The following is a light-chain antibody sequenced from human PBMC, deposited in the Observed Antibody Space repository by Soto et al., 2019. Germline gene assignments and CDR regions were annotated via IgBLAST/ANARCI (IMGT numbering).Light chain of an antibody. V-gene: IGKV3-20*01. Sequence: EIVLTQSPGTLSLSPGERATLSSRASQSVTSSYVAWYQQKPGQAPRLLVYGASSRATGIPDRFSGSGSGTDFSLTISRLEPEDFAVYYCHQYGISPFTFGQGTKLEI. CDR1: QSVTSSY. J-gene: IGKJ2*01. CDR2: GAS. CDR3: HQYGISPFT.